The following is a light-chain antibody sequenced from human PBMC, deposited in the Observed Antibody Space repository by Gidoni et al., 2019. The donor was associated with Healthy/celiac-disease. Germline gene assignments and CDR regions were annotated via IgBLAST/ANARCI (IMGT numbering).Light chain of an antibody. Sequence: SYELTQPPSVSVSPGQTASITCSGDKLGDKYACWYQQKPGQSPVLVIYQDSQRPSGIPERFSGSNCGNTATLTISGTQAMDEADYYCQAWDSSTWVFGGGTKLTVL. CDR3: QAWDSSTWV. V-gene: IGLV3-1*01. CDR2: QDS. J-gene: IGLJ3*02. CDR1: KLGDKY.